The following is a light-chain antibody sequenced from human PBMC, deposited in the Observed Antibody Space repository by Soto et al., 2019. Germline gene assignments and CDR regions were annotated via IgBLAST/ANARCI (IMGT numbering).Light chain of an antibody. CDR1: QSISTY. J-gene: IGKJ5*01. CDR2: GAS. V-gene: IGKV1-39*01. Sequence: DIQMTQSPSSLSASVGDRVTITCRSGQSISTYLNWYQHKPGKAPKVLINGASRLHTGVPSRFSGSGSGTDFTLTISSLQPEDFALYYCQQRNTWPPITFGQGTRLEI. CDR3: QQRNTWPPIT.